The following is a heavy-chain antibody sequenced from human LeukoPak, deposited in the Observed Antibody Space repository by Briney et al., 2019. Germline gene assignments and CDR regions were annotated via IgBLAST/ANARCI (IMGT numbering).Heavy chain of an antibody. V-gene: IGHV3-33*03. Sequence: GGSLRLSCAATGFTFSHYGMHWVRQAPGKGLEWVAVICSDGSNRFYSDSVKGRFTISRDNAGKTVYLHMYSLRPEDTGVYYCAKDAQRGFDYSNSLEYWGQGTPVTVST. CDR2: ICSDGSNR. CDR1: GFTFSHYG. D-gene: IGHD4-11*01. J-gene: IGHJ4*02. CDR3: AKDAQRGFDYSNSLEY.